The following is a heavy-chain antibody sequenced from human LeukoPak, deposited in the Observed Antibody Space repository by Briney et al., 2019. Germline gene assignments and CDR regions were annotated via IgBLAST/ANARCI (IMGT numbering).Heavy chain of an antibody. Sequence: PGGSLRLSCAASGFTFSSYGMHWVRQAPDKGLEWVAFIRYDGDNKYYVDSVKGRFTTSRENSKNTLYLQMNSLRAEDTAVYYCAKVVTTYYYDTSGYSDYWGQGTLVTVSS. J-gene: IGHJ4*02. V-gene: IGHV3-30*02. CDR3: AKVVTTYYYDTSGYSDY. D-gene: IGHD3-22*01. CDR2: IRYDGDNK. CDR1: GFTFSSYG.